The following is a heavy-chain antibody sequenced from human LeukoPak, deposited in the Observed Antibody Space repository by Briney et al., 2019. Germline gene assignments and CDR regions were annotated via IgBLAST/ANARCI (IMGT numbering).Heavy chain of an antibody. V-gene: IGHV1-69*06. Sequence: SVKVSCKASGGTFSSYAISWVRQAPGQGLEWMGGIIPIFGTANYAQKFQGRVTITADKSTSTAYMELSSLGSEDTAVYYCARELGNYDILTGYYKPGWFDPWGQGTLVTVSS. CDR2: IIPIFGTA. D-gene: IGHD3-9*01. J-gene: IGHJ5*02. CDR3: ARELGNYDILTGYYKPGWFDP. CDR1: GGTFSSYA.